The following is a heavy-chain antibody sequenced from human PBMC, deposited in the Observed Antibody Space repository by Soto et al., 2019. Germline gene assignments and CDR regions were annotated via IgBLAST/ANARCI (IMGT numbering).Heavy chain of an antibody. CDR3: ARASGYYDSGGYYYHSVFDY. V-gene: IGHV3-13*01. CDR1: GFTFSSYD. Sequence: GGSLRLSCAASGFTFSSYDMHWVRQATGKGLEWVSAIGTAGDTYYPGSVKGRFTISRENAKNSLYLQMNSLRAEDTAVYYCARASGYYDSGGYYYHSVFDYWGQGTLVTVSP. J-gene: IGHJ4*02. D-gene: IGHD3-22*01. CDR2: IGTAGDT.